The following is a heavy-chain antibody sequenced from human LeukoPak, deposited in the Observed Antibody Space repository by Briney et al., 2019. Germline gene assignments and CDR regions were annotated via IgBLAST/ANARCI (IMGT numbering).Heavy chain of an antibody. D-gene: IGHD2-15*01. CDR2: IYPGVSAT. CDR1: GYRFTTYW. V-gene: IGHV5-51*01. Sequence: GESLKISCKGSGYRFTTYWIGWVRQMPGKGLEWMGIIYPGVSATRYSPSFQGQVTISADKSISTAYLQWSSLKASDTAIYYCARQGCSGGSCYPPTYYYGMDVWGQGTTVTVSS. CDR3: ARQGCSGGSCYPPTYYYGMDV. J-gene: IGHJ6*02.